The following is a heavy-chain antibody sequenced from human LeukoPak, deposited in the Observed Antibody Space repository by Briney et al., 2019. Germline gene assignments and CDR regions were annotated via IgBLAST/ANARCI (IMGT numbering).Heavy chain of an antibody. Sequence: SETLSLTCTVSGDSVSSYYWSWIRQPPGKGLEWIGYMNYSGSTNYNPSLKRRVTISGDTSKNQFSLKLSSVTAADTAVYYCASSPPGTEYFHHWGQGTLVTVSS. V-gene: IGHV4-59*08. CDR1: GDSVSSYY. J-gene: IGHJ1*01. CDR2: MNYSGST. CDR3: ASSPPGTEYFHH.